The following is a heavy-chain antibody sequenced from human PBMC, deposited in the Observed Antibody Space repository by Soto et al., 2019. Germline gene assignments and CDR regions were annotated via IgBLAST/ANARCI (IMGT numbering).Heavy chain of an antibody. V-gene: IGHV4-39*01. Sequence: SETLSLTCTVSGGSISSSSYYWGWIRQPPGKGLEWIGSIYYSGSTYYNPSLKSRVTISVDTSKNQFSLKLSSVTAADTAVYYCARPHYYDSSGYYYYWGQGTLVTVSS. CDR3: ARPHYYDSSGYYYY. CDR1: GGSISSSSYY. J-gene: IGHJ4*02. D-gene: IGHD3-22*01. CDR2: IYYSGST.